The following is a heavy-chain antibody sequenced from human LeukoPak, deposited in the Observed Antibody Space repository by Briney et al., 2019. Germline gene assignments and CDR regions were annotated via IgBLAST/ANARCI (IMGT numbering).Heavy chain of an antibody. CDR2: IYYSGST. V-gene: IGHV4-39*07. D-gene: IGHD1-14*01. J-gene: IGHJ4*02. CDR3: ASTEPQAFDY. CDR1: GGSISSSSYY. Sequence: SETLSLTCTVSGGSISSSSYYWGWIRQPPGKGLEWIGSIYYSGSTYNNPSLKSRVTISVDTSKNQFSLKLSSVTAADTAVYYCASTEPQAFDYWGQGTLVTVSS.